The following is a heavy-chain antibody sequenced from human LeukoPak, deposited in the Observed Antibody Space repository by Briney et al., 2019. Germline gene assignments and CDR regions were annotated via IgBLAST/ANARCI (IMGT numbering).Heavy chain of an antibody. D-gene: IGHD5-12*01. V-gene: IGHV3-21*01. CDR1: GFTFSSYW. CDR2: ISSSSSYI. CDR3: ASWYGGYVGYFDY. Sequence: PGGSLRLSCAASGFTFSSYWMHWVRQAPGKGLEWVSSISSSSSYIYYADSVKGRFTISRDNAKNSLYLQMNSLRAEDTAVYYCASWYGGYVGYFDYWGQGTLVTVSS. J-gene: IGHJ4*02.